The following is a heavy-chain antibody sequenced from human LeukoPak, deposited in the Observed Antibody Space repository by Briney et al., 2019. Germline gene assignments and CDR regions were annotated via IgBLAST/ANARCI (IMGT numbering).Heavy chain of an antibody. Sequence: GGSLRLSCAASGFTFSSYWMSWVRQAPGKGLEWVANIKQDGSEKYYVDSVKGRFTISRDNAKNSLYLQMNSLRAEDTAVYYCARGNSSGWDYYFDYWGQGTLVTVSS. V-gene: IGHV3-7*01. CDR3: ARGNSSGWDYYFDY. J-gene: IGHJ4*02. CDR1: GFTFSSYW. CDR2: IKQDGSEK. D-gene: IGHD6-19*01.